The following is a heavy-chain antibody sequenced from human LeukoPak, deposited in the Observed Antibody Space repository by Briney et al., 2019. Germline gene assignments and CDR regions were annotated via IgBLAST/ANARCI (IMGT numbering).Heavy chain of an antibody. D-gene: IGHD5-12*01. V-gene: IGHV4-38-2*02. J-gene: IGHJ6*03. CDR1: GYSISSGYY. CDR3: ARVDWLRDYYYYMDV. CDR2: IYHSGST. Sequence: SETLSLTCTVSGYSISSGYYWGWIRQPPGKGLEWIGSIYHSGSTYYNPSLKSRVTISVDTSKNQFSLKLTSVTAADTAVYYCARVDWLRDYYYYMDVWGKGTTVTVSS.